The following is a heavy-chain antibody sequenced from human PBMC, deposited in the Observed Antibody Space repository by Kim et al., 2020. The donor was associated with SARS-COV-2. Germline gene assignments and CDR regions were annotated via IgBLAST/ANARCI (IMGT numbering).Heavy chain of an antibody. J-gene: IGHJ6*02. D-gene: IGHD3-10*01. CDR1: GYTFTSYD. V-gene: IGHV1-8*01. Sequence: ASVKVSCKASGYTFTSYDINWVRQATGQGLEWMGWMNPNSGNTGYAQKFQGRVTMTRNTSISTAYMELSSLRSEDTAVYYCARGLGIESRITMVRVLHYYGVDVWGQGTTVTVSS. CDR2: MNPNSGNT. CDR3: ARGLGIESRITMVRVLHYYGVDV.